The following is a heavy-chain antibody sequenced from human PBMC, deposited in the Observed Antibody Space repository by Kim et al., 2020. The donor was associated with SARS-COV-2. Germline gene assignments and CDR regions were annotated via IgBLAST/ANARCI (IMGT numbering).Heavy chain of an antibody. CDR2: ISSSGSSI. D-gene: IGHD2-15*01. V-gene: IGHV3-48*03. CDR1: GFTFTSYE. Sequence: GGSLRLSCAASGFTFTSYEMNWVRQAPGKGLEWVSYISSSGSSIYYADSVKGRFTISRDNSKNSLYLQMNSLRAEDTAVYYCARVSLLLLAANVYYYCY. CDR3: ARVSLLLLAANVYYYCY. J-gene: IGHJ6*01.